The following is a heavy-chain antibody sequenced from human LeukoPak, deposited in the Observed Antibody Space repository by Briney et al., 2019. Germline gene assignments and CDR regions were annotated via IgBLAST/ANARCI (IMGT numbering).Heavy chain of an antibody. CDR1: GGSISSGDYY. V-gene: IGHV4-31*03. J-gene: IGHJ3*02. CDR3: ARAEQQLGNDAFQI. D-gene: IGHD6-13*01. Sequence: SQTLSLTCTVSGGSISSGDYYWSWIRQHPGKGLEWIGGISYSGSTYYNPSLKSRVSISVDTSKNQFSLKLSSVTAPDTAVYYCARAEQQLGNDAFQIWGQGTMVTVSS. CDR2: ISYSGST.